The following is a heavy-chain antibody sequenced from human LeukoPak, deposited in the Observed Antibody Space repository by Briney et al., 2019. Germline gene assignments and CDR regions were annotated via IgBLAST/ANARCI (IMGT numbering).Heavy chain of an antibody. Sequence: PGGSLRLSCAASGFTFSSYSMNWVRQAPGKGLEWVSSISSSSSYIYYADSVKGRFTISRDNAKNSLYLQMNSLRAEDTAVYYCARLNGRQRDFGYWGQGSLVTVSS. V-gene: IGHV3-21*01. CDR3: ARLNGRQRDFGY. J-gene: IGHJ4*02. D-gene: IGHD2-8*01. CDR1: GFTFSSYS. CDR2: ISSSSSYI.